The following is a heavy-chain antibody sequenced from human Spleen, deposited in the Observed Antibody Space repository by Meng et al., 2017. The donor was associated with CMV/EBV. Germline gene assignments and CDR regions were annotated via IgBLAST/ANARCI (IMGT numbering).Heavy chain of an antibody. CDR1: GFTFTGYG. Sequence: SLRLSCAASGFTFTGYGLHWVRQAPGKSLEWVAFIRYNGTYGDYVDSVKGRFTISRDNSKKTLYLQVSSLRAEDTAVYYCARDDGFIRGQGTMVTVSS. J-gene: IGHJ3*01. D-gene: IGHD3-10*01. V-gene: IGHV3-30*02. CDR3: ARDDGFI. CDR2: IRYNGTYG.